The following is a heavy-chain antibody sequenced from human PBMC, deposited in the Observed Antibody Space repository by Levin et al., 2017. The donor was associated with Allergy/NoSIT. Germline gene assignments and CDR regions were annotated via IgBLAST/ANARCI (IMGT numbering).Heavy chain of an antibody. CDR1: GFTFSSYA. CDR2: ISGSGGST. Sequence: GESLKISCAASGFTFSSYAMSWVRQAPGKGLEWVSAISGSGGSTYYADSVKGRFTISRDNSKNTLYLQMNSLRAEDTAVYYCLTGDILTGRVPRWAFDIWGQGTMVTVSS. V-gene: IGHV3-23*01. D-gene: IGHD3-9*01. J-gene: IGHJ3*02. CDR3: LTGDILTGRVPRWAFDI.